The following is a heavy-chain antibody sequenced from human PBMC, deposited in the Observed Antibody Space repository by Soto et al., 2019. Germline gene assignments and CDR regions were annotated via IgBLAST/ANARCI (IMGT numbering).Heavy chain of an antibody. J-gene: IGHJ6*02. Sequence: ASVKVSCKASGYTFTSYGISWVRQAPGQGLEWMGWISAYNGNTNYAQKLQGRVTMTTDTSTSTAYMELRSLRSDDTAVYYCARDPHPWLPTRYYGMDVWGQGTTVTVSS. V-gene: IGHV1-18*01. CDR3: ARDPHPWLPTRYYGMDV. CDR1: GYTFTSYG. D-gene: IGHD6-19*01. CDR2: ISAYNGNT.